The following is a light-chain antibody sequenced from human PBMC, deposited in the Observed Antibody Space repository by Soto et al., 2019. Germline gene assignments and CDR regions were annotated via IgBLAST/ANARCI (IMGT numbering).Light chain of an antibody. CDR3: SSWSRPSTPYV. J-gene: IGLJ1*01. CDR2: DVY. V-gene: IGLV2-14*03. Sequence: QSALTQPASVSGSPGQSITISCTGTTTDVGYNYVSWYQQHPGNAPKLILYDVYNRPSGVSDRFSGSESGNTASLTISGLRAEDEADYYCSSWSRPSTPYVFGIGTKLTVL. CDR1: TTDVGYNY.